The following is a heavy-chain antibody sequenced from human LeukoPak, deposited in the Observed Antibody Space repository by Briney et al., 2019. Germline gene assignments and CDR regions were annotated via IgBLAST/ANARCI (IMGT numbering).Heavy chain of an antibody. D-gene: IGHD5-24*01. CDR3: ARVADGY. CDR2: IYNSGST. Sequence: SETLSLTCTVSGGSISSYYWSWIRQPPGKGLEWIGYIYNSGSTNFNPSLKSRVTISVDTAKNQFSLKLSSVTAADTAVYYCARVADGYWGQGTLVTVSS. V-gene: IGHV4-59*01. CDR1: GGSISSYY. J-gene: IGHJ4*02.